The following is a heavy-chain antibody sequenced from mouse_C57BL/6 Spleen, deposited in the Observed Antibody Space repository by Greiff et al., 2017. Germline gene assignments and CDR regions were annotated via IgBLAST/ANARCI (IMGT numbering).Heavy chain of an antibody. V-gene: IGHV5-9*01. CDR3: ARRDSYWYCDV. J-gene: IGHJ1*03. D-gene: IGHD3-3*01. Sequence: EVKLMESGGGLVKPGGSLKLSCAASGFTFSSYTMSWVRQTPEKRLEWVATISGGGGNTYYPDSVKGRFTISRDNAKNTLYLQMSSLRSEDTALYYCARRDSYWYCDVWGTGTTVTVSS. CDR2: ISGGGGNT. CDR1: GFTFSSYT.